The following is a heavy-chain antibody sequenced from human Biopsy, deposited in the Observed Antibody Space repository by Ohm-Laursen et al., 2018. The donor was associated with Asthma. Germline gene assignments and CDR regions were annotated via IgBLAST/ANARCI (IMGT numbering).Heavy chain of an antibody. CDR2: ISLDGSNK. CDR3: AKDVFPGWELRRGPDY. D-gene: IGHD4-23*01. Sequence: SLRLSCAASGFTFSNYGMHWVRQAPGKGLDWVAVISLDGSNKNYTDSVKGRFTIPRDNSRNTLHLQMNSLRAEDTAVYYCAKDVFPGWELRRGPDYWGQGTLVTVSS. CDR1: GFTFSNYG. V-gene: IGHV3-30*18. J-gene: IGHJ4*02.